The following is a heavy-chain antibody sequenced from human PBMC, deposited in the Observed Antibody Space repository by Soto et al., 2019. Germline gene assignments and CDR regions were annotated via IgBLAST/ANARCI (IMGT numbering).Heavy chain of an antibody. CDR2: IYYSGST. J-gene: IGHJ4*02. D-gene: IGHD3-9*01. Sequence: SETLSLTCTVSGGSVSSGSYYWSWIRQPPGKGLEWIGYIYYSGSTNYNPSLKSRVTISVDTSKNQFSLKLSSVTAADTAVYYCVRGLPEYDSLTSYYSIGYDYWGQGTLVTVSS. V-gene: IGHV4-61*01. CDR1: GGSVSSGSYY. CDR3: VRGLPEYDSLTSYYSIGYDY.